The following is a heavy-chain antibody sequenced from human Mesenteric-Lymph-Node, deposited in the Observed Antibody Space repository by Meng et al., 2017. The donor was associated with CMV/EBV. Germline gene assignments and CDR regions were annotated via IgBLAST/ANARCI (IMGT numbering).Heavy chain of an antibody. Sequence: ASVKVSCKASGYTFTGYYMHWVRQAPGQGLEWMGWINPNSGGTNYAQKFQGRVTMTRDTSISTAYMELSRLRSDDTAVYYCARTYCSSSSCYTANYYYYYGMDVWGQGTTVTVSS. D-gene: IGHD2-2*02. CDR1: GYTFTGYY. J-gene: IGHJ6*02. V-gene: IGHV1-2*02. CDR2: INPNSGGT. CDR3: ARTYCSSSSCYTANYYYYYGMDV.